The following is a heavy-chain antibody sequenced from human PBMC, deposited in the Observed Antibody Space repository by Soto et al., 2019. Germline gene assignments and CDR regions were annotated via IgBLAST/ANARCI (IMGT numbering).Heavy chain of an antibody. V-gene: IGHV1-3*01. Sequence: QVQLVQSGAEVKTPGASVKVSCKASGYTFFTYAMHWVRQAPGQRLEWMGWINAGNGNTKYSQKFQGRVTITRDTSASTAYMQLSSLRSEDTAVYYCARGPGGPDGPGDYWGQGTLVTVSS. D-gene: IGHD2-15*01. CDR1: GYTFFTYA. CDR3: ARGPGGPDGPGDY. CDR2: INAGNGNT. J-gene: IGHJ4*02.